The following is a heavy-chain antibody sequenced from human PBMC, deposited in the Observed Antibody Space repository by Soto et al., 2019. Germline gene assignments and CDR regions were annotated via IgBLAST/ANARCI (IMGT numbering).Heavy chain of an antibody. J-gene: IGHJ5*02. Sequence: LSLTCTVSGGAMSRDYWSWIRQPPGKGLEWIGYIYYSGSTNYNPSLKSRVTISVDTSKNQFSLKLSSVTAADTAVYYCARGTVIVATMYRLGTVNWFDPWGQGTLVTVSS. D-gene: IGHD5-12*01. CDR1: GGAMSRDY. CDR2: IYYSGST. CDR3: ARGTVIVATMYRLGTVNWFDP. V-gene: IGHV4-59*01.